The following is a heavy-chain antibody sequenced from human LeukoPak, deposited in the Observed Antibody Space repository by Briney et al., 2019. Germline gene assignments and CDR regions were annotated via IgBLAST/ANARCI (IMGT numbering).Heavy chain of an antibody. CDR1: GGSISSYY. CDR2: IYYSGST. D-gene: IGHD2/OR15-2a*01. CDR3: AKESNSSDNWYFDL. Sequence: PSETLSLTCTVSGGSISSYYWSWIRQPPGKGLEWIGDIYYSGSTNYNPSLKSRVTISVDTSKNQFSLKLSSVTAADTAVYYCAKESNSSDNWYFDLWGRGTLVTVSS. J-gene: IGHJ2*01. V-gene: IGHV4-59*01.